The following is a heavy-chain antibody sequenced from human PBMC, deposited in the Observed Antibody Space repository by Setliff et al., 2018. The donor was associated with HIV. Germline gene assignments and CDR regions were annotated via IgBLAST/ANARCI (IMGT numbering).Heavy chain of an antibody. CDR1: EFTFSRYW. Sequence: GGSLRLSCTASEFTFSRYWMNWVRQAPGKGLEWVAGMSGSDNTTFYADSVKGRFTVSRDNSKKTLYMVMDSLRAEDTAVYYCAKTAYYFNTGGPKGWFDPWGREPWSQSPQ. J-gene: IGHJ5*02. D-gene: IGHD2-8*02. V-gene: IGHV3-23*01. CDR3: AKTAYYFNTGGPKGWFDP. CDR2: MSGSDNTT.